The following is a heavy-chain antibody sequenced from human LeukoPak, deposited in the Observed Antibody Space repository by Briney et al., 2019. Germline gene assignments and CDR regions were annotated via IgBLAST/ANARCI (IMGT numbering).Heavy chain of an antibody. V-gene: IGHV4-34*01. CDR3: ARHFGSGNYFFPLFDY. D-gene: IGHD3-10*01. CDR2: INHSGTT. J-gene: IGHJ4*02. CDR1: GGSFSGYY. Sequence: SETLSLTCAVFGGSFSGYYWSWIRQPPGKGLEWIGEINHSGTTNYNPSLKSRVTISVDTSKNQFSLKLTSVTAADTAVYYCARHFGSGNYFFPLFDYWGQGTLVTVSS.